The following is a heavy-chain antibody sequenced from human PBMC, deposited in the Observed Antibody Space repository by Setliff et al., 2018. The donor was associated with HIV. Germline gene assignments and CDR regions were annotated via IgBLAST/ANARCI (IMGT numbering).Heavy chain of an antibody. CDR1: GGSVNSGNYH. Sequence: PSETLSLTCSVSGGSVNSGNYHWAWIRPPAGKGLEWIGHIYTSGSPHYKSSLTSRLTISLDTSRNQFSLKLTSVTAADSATYYCARWVYNSAWSLDYWGQGTLVTVSS. CDR3: ARWVYNSAWSLDY. V-gene: IGHV4-61*09. D-gene: IGHD6-19*01. CDR2: IYTSGSP. J-gene: IGHJ4*02.